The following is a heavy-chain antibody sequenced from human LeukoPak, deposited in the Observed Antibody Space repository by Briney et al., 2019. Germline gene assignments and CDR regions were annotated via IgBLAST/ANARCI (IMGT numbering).Heavy chain of an antibody. Sequence: GGSLRLSCTASGFTFSSYWMSWVRQAPGKGLEWVANIKKDGSEKYYVDSVKSRFTISRDNAKTSLYLQMNSLRAEDTAVYYCAKDWATRCLDYWGQGTLVTASS. V-gene: IGHV3-7*01. CDR1: GFTFSSYW. J-gene: IGHJ4*02. CDR3: AKDWATRCLDY. D-gene: IGHD2-2*01. CDR2: IKKDGSEK.